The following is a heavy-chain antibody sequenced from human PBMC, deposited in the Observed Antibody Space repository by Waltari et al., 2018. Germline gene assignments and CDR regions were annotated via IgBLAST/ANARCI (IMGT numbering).Heavy chain of an antibody. D-gene: IGHD3-10*01. V-gene: IGHV4-39*01. J-gene: IGHJ5*02. CDR2: IYCSAST. CDR1: GGSISSSSYY. Sequence: QLQLQESGPGLVKPSETLSLTCTVSGGSISSSSYYWGWIRQPPGKGLEWIWSIYCSASTYYNPALKRRVTISVDTSKNQFCLKLSSVTAACPAVYYCARHVVAGFGDPGWFDPWGQGTLVTVSP. CDR3: ARHVVAGFGDPGWFDP.